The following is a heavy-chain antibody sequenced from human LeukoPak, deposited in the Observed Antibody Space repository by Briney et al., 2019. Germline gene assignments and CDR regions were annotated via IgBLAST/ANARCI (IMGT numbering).Heavy chain of an antibody. CDR2: IIPILGIA. CDR1: GGTFSSYA. Sequence: ASVKVSCKASGGTFSSYAISWVRQAPGQGLEWMGRIIPILGIANYAQKFQGRVTITADKSTSTAYMELSSLRSEDTAVYYCARGTRYCSSTSCYKFDYWGQGTLVTVSS. J-gene: IGHJ4*02. CDR3: ARGTRYCSSTSCYKFDY. V-gene: IGHV1-69*04. D-gene: IGHD2-2*02.